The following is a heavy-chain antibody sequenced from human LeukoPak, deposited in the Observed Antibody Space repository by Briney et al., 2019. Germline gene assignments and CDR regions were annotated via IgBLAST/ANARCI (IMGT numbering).Heavy chain of an antibody. CDR3: ARDSSESFDF. CDR2: IKRRTNGGTT. Sequence: PGRSLRPSCAASGFTPRNVWMSWVRPPPGEGLEWVGLIKRRTNGGTTDYAAHVQGRFTISRDDPRNTLYLQMNSLKTEDTAVYYCARDSSESFDFWGQGTLVTVSS. V-gene: IGHV3-15*01. J-gene: IGHJ4*02. D-gene: IGHD6-25*01. CDR1: GFTPRNVW.